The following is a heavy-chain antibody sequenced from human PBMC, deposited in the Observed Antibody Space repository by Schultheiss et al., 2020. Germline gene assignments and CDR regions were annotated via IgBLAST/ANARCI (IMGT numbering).Heavy chain of an antibody. CDR2: IIPIFGTA. D-gene: IGHD3-22*01. CDR3: AREATMIVVVSYYYGMDV. Sequence: SVKVSCKASGYTFTSYGISWVRQAPGQGLEWMGGIIPIFGTANYAQKFQGRVTITADESTSTAYMELSSLRSEDTAVYYCAREATMIVVVSYYYGMDVWGQGTTVTGSS. CDR1: GYTFTSYG. V-gene: IGHV1-69*13. J-gene: IGHJ6*02.